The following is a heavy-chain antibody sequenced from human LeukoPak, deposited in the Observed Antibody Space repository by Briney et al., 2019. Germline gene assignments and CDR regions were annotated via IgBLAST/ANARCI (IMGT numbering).Heavy chain of an antibody. CDR2: IYYNGNT. D-gene: IGHD2-2*02. CDR3: ATHSYCSSTSCYND. J-gene: IGHJ4*02. V-gene: IGHV4-39*01. CDR1: GGSLGITSYY. Sequence: SETLSLTCTVSGGSLGITSYYLGWIRQPPGKGLEWIGSIYYNGNTYYNPSLKSRVTISVDTSKNQFSLKLSSVTAADTAVYYCATHSYCSSTSCYNDWGQGTLVTVSS.